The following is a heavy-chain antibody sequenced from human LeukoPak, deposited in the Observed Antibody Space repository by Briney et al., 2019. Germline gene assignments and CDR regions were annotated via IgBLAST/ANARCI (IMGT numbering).Heavy chain of an antibody. CDR2: INHSGST. V-gene: IGHV4-34*01. CDR3: AGDSSGYSFDY. Sequence: SETLSLTCAVYGGSFSGYYWSWIRQPPVKGLEWIGEINHSGSTNYNPSLKSRVTISVDTSKSQFSLKLSSVTAADTAVYYCAGDSSGYSFDYWGQGTLVTVSS. CDR1: GGSFSGYY. D-gene: IGHD3-22*01. J-gene: IGHJ4*02.